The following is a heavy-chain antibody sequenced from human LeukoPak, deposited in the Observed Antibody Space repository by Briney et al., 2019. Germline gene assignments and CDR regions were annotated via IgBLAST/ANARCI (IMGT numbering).Heavy chain of an antibody. J-gene: IGHJ5*02. CDR1: GGTFSSYA. CDR3: ARDRTGYDSSGYFELHWFDP. Sequence: GASVNVSCTASGGTFSSYAISWVRQDPGQGLEWMGGIIPIFGTANYAQKFQGRVTITADESTSTAYMELSSLRSEDTAVYYCARDRTGYDSSGYFELHWFDPWGQGTLVTVSS. V-gene: IGHV1-69*13. D-gene: IGHD3-22*01. CDR2: IIPIFGTA.